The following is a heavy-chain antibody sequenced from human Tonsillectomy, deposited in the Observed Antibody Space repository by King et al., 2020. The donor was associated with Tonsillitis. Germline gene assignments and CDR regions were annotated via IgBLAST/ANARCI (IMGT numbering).Heavy chain of an antibody. Sequence: VQLVESGGGVVQPGRSLRLSCAASGFTFSHYAMHWVRQAPGKGLEWVAHISYDGSNKYYEDSVKGRFTISRDNSKNTLYLQMNSLRAEDTAVYYCATARWVDGKPHDYVGQGTLVSVSS. D-gene: IGHD4-23*01. CDR2: ISYDGSNK. J-gene: IGHJ4*02. CDR3: ATARWVDGKPHDY. V-gene: IGHV3-30*03. CDR1: GFTFSHYA.